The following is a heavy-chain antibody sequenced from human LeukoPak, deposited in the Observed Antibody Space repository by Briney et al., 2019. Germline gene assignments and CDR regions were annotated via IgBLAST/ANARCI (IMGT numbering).Heavy chain of an antibody. Sequence: GGSLSLSCTASGFSFHTHAKRWVRQAPGKGPDRVSTISGNGAQTFSAGSVKGRFTISRDNSRTTLYLQMNNLRAEDTALYYCAKDLGYSYGWVDYWGQGILVTVSS. CDR3: AKDLGYSYGWVDY. CDR2: ISGNGAQT. D-gene: IGHD5-18*01. V-gene: IGHV3-23*01. J-gene: IGHJ4*02. CDR1: GFSFHTHA.